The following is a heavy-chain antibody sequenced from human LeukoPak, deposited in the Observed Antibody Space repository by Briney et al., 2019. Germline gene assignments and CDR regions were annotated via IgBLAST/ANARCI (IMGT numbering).Heavy chain of an antibody. CDR3: ARLCRVAPYSSSWYYFDY. V-gene: IGHV4-39*01. CDR2: VYYSGST. D-gene: IGHD6-13*01. Sequence: SETLSLTCTVSGGSISSSSYYWGWIRQPTGKGLEWIGSVYYSGSTYYNPSLKSRVTISVDTSKNQFSLKLSSVTAADTAVYYCARLCRVAPYSSSWYYFDYWGQGTLVTVSS. CDR1: GGSISSSSYY. J-gene: IGHJ4*02.